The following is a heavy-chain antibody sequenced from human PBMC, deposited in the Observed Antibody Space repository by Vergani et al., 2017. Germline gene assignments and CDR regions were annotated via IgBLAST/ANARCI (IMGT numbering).Heavy chain of an antibody. Sequence: QVQLVQSGAEVKKPGASVKVSCKASGYTFTSYGISWVRQAPGQGLEWRGWISAYNGNTNYAQKLQGRVTMTTDTSTSTSYMELRSLRSDDTAVYYCAGSGLEDSYEQIRPFDYWGQGTLVTVSS. J-gene: IGHJ4*02. CDR1: GYTFTSYG. CDR3: AGSGLEDSYEQIRPFDY. CDR2: ISAYNGNT. D-gene: IGHD5-18*01. V-gene: IGHV1-18*01.